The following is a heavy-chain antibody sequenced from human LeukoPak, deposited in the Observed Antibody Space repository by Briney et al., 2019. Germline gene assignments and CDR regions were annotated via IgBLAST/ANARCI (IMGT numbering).Heavy chain of an antibody. CDR3: AKWNLGSGSYYNDAFDI. CDR2: ISGSGGST. J-gene: IGHJ3*02. Sequence: GGSLRLSCAASGFTFSSYAMSWVRQAPGKGLEWVSAISGSGGSTYYADSVKGRFTISRDNSKNTLYLQMNSLRAEDTAVYYCAKWNLGSGSYYNDAFDIWGQGTMVTVSS. V-gene: IGHV3-23*01. CDR1: GFTFSSYA. D-gene: IGHD3-10*01.